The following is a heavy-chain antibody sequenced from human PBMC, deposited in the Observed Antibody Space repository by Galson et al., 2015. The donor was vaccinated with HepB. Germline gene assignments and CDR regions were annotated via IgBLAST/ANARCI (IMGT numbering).Heavy chain of an antibody. D-gene: IGHD3-22*01. CDR1: GFTFSSYS. CDR2: ISSSSSTI. CDR3: AREGWAMIVVVGFDY. J-gene: IGHJ4*02. Sequence: SLRLSCAASGFTFSSYSTNWVRQAPGKGLEWVSYISSSSSTIYYADSVKGRFTISRDNAKNSLYLQMNSLRAEDTAVYYCAREGWAMIVVVGFDYWGQGTLVTVSS. V-gene: IGHV3-48*01.